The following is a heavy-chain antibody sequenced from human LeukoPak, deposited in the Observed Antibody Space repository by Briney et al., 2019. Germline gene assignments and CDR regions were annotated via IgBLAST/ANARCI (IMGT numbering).Heavy chain of an antibody. CDR2: ISGSGGST. D-gene: IGHD2-21*01. J-gene: IGHJ4*02. CDR1: GFTFNSYT. CDR3: AKRVQSITWHAAVDY. Sequence: GGSLRLSCAGSGFTFNSYTMSWVRQAPGKGLEWVSGISGSGGSTYYADSARGRFTISRDNSKNTLYLQMNSLRAEDTAVYYCAKRVQSITWHAAVDYWGQGTLVTVSS. V-gene: IGHV3-23*01.